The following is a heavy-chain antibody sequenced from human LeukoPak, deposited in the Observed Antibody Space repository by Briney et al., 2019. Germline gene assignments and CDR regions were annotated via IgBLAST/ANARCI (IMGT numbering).Heavy chain of an antibody. V-gene: IGHV6-1*01. Sequence: SQTPSLTCAISGDSVSSNSAAWNWIRQSPSRGLEWLGRTYYRSKWFNDYAVSVKSRITINPETSKNQFSLQLNSETPEDTAVYYCARDLLDSFDIWGQGTMVTVSS. J-gene: IGHJ3*02. CDR1: GDSVSSNSAA. CDR2: TYYRSKWFN. CDR3: ARDLLDSFDI.